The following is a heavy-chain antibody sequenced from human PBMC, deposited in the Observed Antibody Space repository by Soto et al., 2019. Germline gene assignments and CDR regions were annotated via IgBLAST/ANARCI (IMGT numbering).Heavy chain of an antibody. CDR3: ARDDYYDTSGYLALFDY. D-gene: IGHD3-22*01. J-gene: IGHJ4*02. V-gene: IGHV3-48*02. Sequence: GGRLRLSCAASGFTFSSYSMNWVRQAPGKGLEWVSYISSSSSTIYYADSVKGRFTISRDNAKNSLYLQMNSLRDEDTAVYYCARDDYYDTSGYLALFDYWGQGTLVTVSS. CDR1: GFTFSSYS. CDR2: ISSSSSTI.